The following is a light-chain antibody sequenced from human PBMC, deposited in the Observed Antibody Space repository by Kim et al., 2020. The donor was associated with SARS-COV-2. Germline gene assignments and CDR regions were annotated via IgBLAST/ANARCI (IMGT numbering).Light chain of an antibody. CDR3: HQYAGAPWT. V-gene: IGKV3-20*01. Sequence: WPPGERATLACRASQCISTTVAWTQHKPGQAPRLLTNGESSRATGIPDRFSGSGPGTAFTLPINRREPEVFAVYYCHQYAGAPWTLGQGTKVDIK. CDR1: QCISTTV. CDR2: GES. J-gene: IGKJ1*01.